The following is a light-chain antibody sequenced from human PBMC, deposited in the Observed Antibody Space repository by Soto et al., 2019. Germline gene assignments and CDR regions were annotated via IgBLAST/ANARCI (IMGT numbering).Light chain of an antibody. CDR2: LNSDGSH. J-gene: IGLJ2*01. V-gene: IGLV4-69*01. Sequence: QPVLTQSPSASASLGASVKLTCTLSSGHSTYAIAWHQQQPEKGPRYLMKLNSDGSHSKGDGIPDRFKGSSSGAERYLTISSLQSEDEADYYCQTWDSGIQVFGGGTKVTVL. CDR1: SGHSTYA. CDR3: QTWDSGIQV.